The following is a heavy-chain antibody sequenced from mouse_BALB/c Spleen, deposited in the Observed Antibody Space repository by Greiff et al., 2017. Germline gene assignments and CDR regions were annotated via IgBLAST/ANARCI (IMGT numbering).Heavy chain of an antibody. V-gene: IGHV5-17*02. CDR1: GFTFSSFG. D-gene: IGHD2-3*01. CDR2: ISSGSSTI. Sequence: DVKLVESGGGLVQPGGSRKLSCAASGFTFSSFGMHWVRQAPEKGLEWVAYISSGSSTIYYADTVKGRFTISRDNPKNTLFLQMTSLRSEDTAMYYCARVYDGYPYYAMDYWGQGTSVTVSS. J-gene: IGHJ4*01. CDR3: ARVYDGYPYYAMDY.